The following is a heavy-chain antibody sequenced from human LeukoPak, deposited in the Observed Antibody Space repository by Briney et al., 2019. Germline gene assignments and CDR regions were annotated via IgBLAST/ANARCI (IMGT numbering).Heavy chain of an antibody. CDR3: ARVPRGYCSGGSCD. Sequence: GGSLRLSCVGSGFTFSSYAMNWVRQAPGKGLEWVSYISSSGSTIYYADSVRGRFTISRDNAKNSLYLQMNSLRAEDTAVYYCARVPRGYCSGGSCDWGQGTLVTVSS. CDR1: GFTFSSYA. J-gene: IGHJ4*02. CDR2: ISSSGSTI. V-gene: IGHV3-48*03. D-gene: IGHD2-15*01.